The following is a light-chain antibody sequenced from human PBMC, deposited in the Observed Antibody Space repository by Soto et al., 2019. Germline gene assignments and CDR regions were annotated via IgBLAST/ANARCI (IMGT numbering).Light chain of an antibody. J-gene: IGKJ5*01. CDR2: DAS. Sequence: EIVMTQSPATLSVSPGERVTLPCRASQSIKGFLAWYQHKPGQAPRLLIYDASTRATGIPARFSGSGYGTEFTLTISSLQSVDFAVYYCQQYDNWPITFGQGTRLEMK. V-gene: IGKV3D-15*01. CDR3: QQYDNWPIT. CDR1: QSIKGF.